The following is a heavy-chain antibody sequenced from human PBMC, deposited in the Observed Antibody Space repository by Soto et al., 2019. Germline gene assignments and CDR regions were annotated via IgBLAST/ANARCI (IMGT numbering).Heavy chain of an antibody. CDR1: GGSISSSSYY. CDR3: ARRRYSGYDLVSIDY. D-gene: IGHD5-12*01. CDR2: IYYSGST. Sequence: PSETLSLTCTVSGGSISSSSYYWGWIRQPPGKGLEWIGSIYYSGSTYYNPSLKSRVTISVDTSKNQFSLKLSSVTAADTAVYYCARRRYSGYDLVSIDYWGQGTLVTVSS. V-gene: IGHV4-39*01. J-gene: IGHJ4*02.